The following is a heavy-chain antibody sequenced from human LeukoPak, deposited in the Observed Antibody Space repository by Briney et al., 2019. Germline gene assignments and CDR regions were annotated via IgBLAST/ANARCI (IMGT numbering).Heavy chain of an antibody. Sequence: AASVKVSCKASGYIFTSYGIRRVRQAPGEGLEWMGWVSGYNGNTNYAQKLQGRVTMTTDTSTSTAYMELRSLRSDDTAVYYCARDGYCSGGSCYNYWGQGTLVTVSS. CDR1: GYIFTSYG. CDR2: VSGYNGNT. V-gene: IGHV1-18*01. D-gene: IGHD2-15*01. CDR3: ARDGYCSGGSCYNY. J-gene: IGHJ4*02.